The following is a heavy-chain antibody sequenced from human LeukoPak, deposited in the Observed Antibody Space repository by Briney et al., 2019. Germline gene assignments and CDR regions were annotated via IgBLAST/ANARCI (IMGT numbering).Heavy chain of an antibody. CDR2: IKQDGSDI. CDR1: GFNFNSYW. CDR3: ARARYGSGGYFFDF. D-gene: IGHD3-10*01. V-gene: IGHV3-7*04. Sequence: GGSLRLSCAASGFNFNSYWMSWVRQAPGKGLECVANIKQDGSDIYFVDSVKGRFTISRDNAKNSLYLQMNSLRGEDTAVYYCARARYGSGGYFFDFWGQGTLVSVSS. J-gene: IGHJ4*02.